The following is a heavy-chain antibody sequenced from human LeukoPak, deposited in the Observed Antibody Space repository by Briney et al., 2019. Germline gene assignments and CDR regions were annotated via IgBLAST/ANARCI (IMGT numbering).Heavy chain of an antibody. CDR1: GFTFSSYG. Sequence: GRSLRLSCAASGFTFSSYGMHWVRQAPGKGLEWVAVISYDGSNKYYADFVKGRFTISRDNSKNTLYLQMNSLRAEDTAVYYCAKDLVLRYFDWAFDYWGQGTLVTVSS. J-gene: IGHJ4*02. CDR3: AKDLVLRYFDWAFDY. CDR2: ISYDGSNK. V-gene: IGHV3-30*18. D-gene: IGHD3-9*01.